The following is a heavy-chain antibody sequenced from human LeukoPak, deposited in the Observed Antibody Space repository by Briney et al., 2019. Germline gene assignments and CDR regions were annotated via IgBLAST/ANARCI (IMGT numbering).Heavy chain of an antibody. D-gene: IGHD5-18*01. V-gene: IGHV3-7*03. CDR2: IKGDESAR. CDR1: GFTFPTYW. Sequence: AGSLRLSCAASGFTFPTYWMAWVPQAPGKGLEWVANIKGDESARHQAVPVKGRFTIARDNSKNTVSLQMNNLRVEDTAIYYCAKKVMVKRYIDYWGQGTPVPVSS. J-gene: IGHJ4*02. CDR3: AKKVMVKRYIDY.